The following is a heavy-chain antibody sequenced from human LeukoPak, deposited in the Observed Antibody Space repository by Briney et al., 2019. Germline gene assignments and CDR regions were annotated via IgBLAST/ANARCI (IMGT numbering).Heavy chain of an antibody. CDR1: GYTLSDHY. V-gene: IGHV1-2*02. Sequence: ASVKVSCKASGYTLSDHYMNWVRQAPGQGLEWMGWINPNSGGTNYAQKFQGRVTMTRDASISSVYMELSSLRSDDTAVYYCARSCRLGAFRDAFDIWGQGTMVTVSS. CDR3: ARSCRLGAFRDAFDI. J-gene: IGHJ3*02. D-gene: IGHD1-26*01. CDR2: INPNSGGT.